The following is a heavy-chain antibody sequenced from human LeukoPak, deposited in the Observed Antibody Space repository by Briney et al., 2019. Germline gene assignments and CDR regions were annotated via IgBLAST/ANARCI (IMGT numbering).Heavy chain of an antibody. D-gene: IGHD5-12*01. Sequence: SETLSLTCTVSGGSISSSSYYWGWIRQPPGQGLEWIGSIYYSGSTYYNPSLKSLATISVDTSKNQCSLKLSSVTAADTAVYYCARDIVATISGDYCGQGTLVTVSS. CDR3: ARDIVATISGDY. J-gene: IGHJ4*02. CDR2: IYYSGST. CDR1: GGSISSSSYY. V-gene: IGHV4-39*01.